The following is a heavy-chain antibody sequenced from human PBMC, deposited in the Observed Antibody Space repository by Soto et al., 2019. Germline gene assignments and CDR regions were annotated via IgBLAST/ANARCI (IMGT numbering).Heavy chain of an antibody. CDR1: GFTFSSSW. J-gene: IGHJ3*02. CDR3: ARNRAYNSFDI. Sequence: GGSLRLSCAASGFTFSSSWMTWIRQAPGKGLEWVASIKEDGSNKYYVGSVKGRFIISRDNAKNLLYLQMNSLRAEDTAVYYCARNRAYNSFDIWGQGTMVTV. D-gene: IGHD5-12*01. V-gene: IGHV3-7*01. CDR2: IKEDGSNK.